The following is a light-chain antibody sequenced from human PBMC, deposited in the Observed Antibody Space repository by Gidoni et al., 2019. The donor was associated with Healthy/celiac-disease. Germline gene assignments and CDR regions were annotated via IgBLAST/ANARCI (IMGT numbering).Light chain of an antibody. Sequence: ASRITQSPPSLSASTGDRVTITCRASQGISSYLAWYQQKPVKAPKILIYAASTMQSGVPSRFSGSGSGTDFTLTISCLQSEDCATYYCQQYYSYPAITFGQGTRLEIK. CDR2: AAS. J-gene: IGKJ5*01. CDR3: QQYYSYPAIT. CDR1: QGISSY. V-gene: IGKV1-8*01.